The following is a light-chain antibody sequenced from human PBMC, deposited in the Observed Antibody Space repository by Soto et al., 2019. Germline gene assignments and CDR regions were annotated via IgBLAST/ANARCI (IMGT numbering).Light chain of an antibody. J-gene: IGKJ1*01. CDR1: QTIRKS. CDR3: QQSYSTPWT. CDR2: GAS. V-gene: IGKV1-39*01. Sequence: DIQMTQSPSSLSASIGDRVTITCRASQTIRKSLNWYQQKAETAPKPLIFGASSLQSGVPSRFSASGSGTEFTLTINSLQPEDFATYHCQQSYSTPWTFGQGTKVDIK.